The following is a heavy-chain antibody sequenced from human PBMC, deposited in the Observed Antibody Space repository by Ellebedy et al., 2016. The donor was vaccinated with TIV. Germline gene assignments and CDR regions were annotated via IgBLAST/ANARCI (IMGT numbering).Heavy chain of an antibody. CDR2: IFMSGTT. CDR3: ARLKQSRDRSHWYFDL. CDR1: NASAASFSSYY. D-gene: IGHD1-14*01. J-gene: IGHJ2*01. Sequence: SETLSLXXTVSNASAASFSSYYWSWIRQPAGKGLEWMGRIFMSGTTTYNPSLKSRLTMSIDTSKTQFSLTLHSVTAADVAVYFCARLKQSRDRSHWYFDLWGRGTRSLSPQ. V-gene: IGHV4-4*07.